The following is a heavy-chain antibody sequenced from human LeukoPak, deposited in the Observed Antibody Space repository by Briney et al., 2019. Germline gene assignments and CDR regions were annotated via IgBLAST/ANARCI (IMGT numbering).Heavy chain of an antibody. Sequence: SETLSLTCTVSGGSISSYYWSWIRQPPGKGLEWIGYIYYSASTNYNPSLKSRVTISVDTSKNQFSLKLSSVTAADTAVYYCARRSLENWYFDLWGRGTLVTVSS. J-gene: IGHJ2*01. V-gene: IGHV4-59*08. D-gene: IGHD3-16*02. CDR3: ARRSLENWYFDL. CDR1: GGSISSYY. CDR2: IYYSAST.